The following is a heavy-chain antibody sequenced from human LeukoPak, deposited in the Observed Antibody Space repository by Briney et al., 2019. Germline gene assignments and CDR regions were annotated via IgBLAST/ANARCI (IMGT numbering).Heavy chain of an antibody. V-gene: IGHV4-39*07. J-gene: IGHJ6*03. D-gene: IGHD4-11*01. Sequence: PSETLSLTCTVSGGSISSSSYYWGWIRQPPGKGLEWIGSFYYSGSTYYNPSLKSQVTISVDTSKNQFSLKLSSVTAADTAVYYCARDTGYMDVWGKGTTVTVSS. CDR2: FYYSGST. CDR1: GGSISSSSYY. CDR3: ARDTGYMDV.